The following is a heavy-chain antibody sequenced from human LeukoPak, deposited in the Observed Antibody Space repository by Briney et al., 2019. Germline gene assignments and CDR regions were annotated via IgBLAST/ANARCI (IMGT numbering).Heavy chain of an antibody. Sequence: GGSLRLSCAASGFTFTNFVMSWVRQAPGKGLEWVAAISGGAGSTYYADSVRGWSSISRDNSQNTLSLHMTGLRTEDTATYFCAKSLTKITPSTFDQWGQGTLVTVTS. CDR1: GFTFTNFV. J-gene: IGHJ4*02. V-gene: IGHV3-23*01. D-gene: IGHD2-8*01. CDR3: AKSLTKITPSTFDQ. CDR2: ISGGAGST.